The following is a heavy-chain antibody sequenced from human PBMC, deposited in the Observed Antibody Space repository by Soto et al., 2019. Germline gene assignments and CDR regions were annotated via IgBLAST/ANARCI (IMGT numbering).Heavy chain of an antibody. CDR3: AKIKQGYFDY. CDR2: ISGGGSAT. CDR1: GFIFDNYA. V-gene: IGHV3-23*01. J-gene: IGHJ4*02. Sequence: EVQLLESGGGLVQPGGSLRLSCAASGFIFDNYAMSWVRQAPGKGLEWISTISGGGSATFYADSVKGRFTISGDSSKSTMYLQMHSLRAEDTAIYYCAKIKQGYFDYWGQGTRVIVSS.